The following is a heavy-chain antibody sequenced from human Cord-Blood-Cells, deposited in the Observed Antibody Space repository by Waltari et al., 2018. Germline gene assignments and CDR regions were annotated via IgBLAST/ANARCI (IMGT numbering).Heavy chain of an antibody. CDR1: GYTFPGSY. D-gene: IGHD6-6*01. J-gene: IGHJ4*02. Sequence: VQLVEYGAEVRKPGGSVKVSCKASGYTFPGSYSHWVRQAPGQGLEWMGWINPNSGGTNYAQKFQGRVTMTRDTSISTAYMELSRLRSDDTAVYYCARDNRYSSSSYFDYWGQGTLVTVSS. CDR2: INPNSGGT. V-gene: IGHV1-2*02. CDR3: ARDNRYSSSSYFDY.